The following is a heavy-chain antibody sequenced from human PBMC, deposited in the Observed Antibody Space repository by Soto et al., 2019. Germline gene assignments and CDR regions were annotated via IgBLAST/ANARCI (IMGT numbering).Heavy chain of an antibody. V-gene: IGHV3-30*18. CDR3: AKSDLLGTYFDY. D-gene: IGHD1-26*01. CDR2: ISYDGSNK. CDR1: GFTFSSYG. Sequence: GGSLRLSCAASGFTFSSYGMHWVRQAPGKGLEWVAVISYDGSNKYYADSVKGRFTISRDNSKNTLYLQMNSLRAEDTAVYYCAKSDLLGTYFDYWGQGTLVTVSS. J-gene: IGHJ4*02.